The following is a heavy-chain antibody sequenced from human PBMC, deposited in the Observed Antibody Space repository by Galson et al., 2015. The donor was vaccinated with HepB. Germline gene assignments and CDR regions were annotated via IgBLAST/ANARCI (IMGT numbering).Heavy chain of an antibody. V-gene: IGHV6-1*01. CDR1: GDSVSSNSVA. D-gene: IGHD3-10*01. Sequence: CAISGDSVSSNSVAWNWIRQSPSRGLEWLGRTYYRSKWNNDYAVSVKSRLTINSDTSKNQFSLLLNSVTPEDTAVYYCARAAGWLDPWGQGTLVTVSS. CDR3: ARAAGWLDP. J-gene: IGHJ5*02. CDR2: TYYRSKWNN.